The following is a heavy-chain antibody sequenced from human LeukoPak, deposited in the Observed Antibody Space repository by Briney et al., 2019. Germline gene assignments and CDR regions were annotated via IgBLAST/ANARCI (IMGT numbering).Heavy chain of an antibody. Sequence: GGSLRLSCAASGFTLSSYSMNWVRQAPGKGLEWVSSISSSSSYIYYADSVKGRFTISRDNAKNSLYLQMNSLRAEDTAVYYCARKPYYYDTEAASNWGQGTLVTVSS. J-gene: IGHJ4*02. CDR2: ISSSSSYI. CDR3: ARKPYYYDTEAASN. CDR1: GFTLSSYS. V-gene: IGHV3-21*01. D-gene: IGHD3-22*01.